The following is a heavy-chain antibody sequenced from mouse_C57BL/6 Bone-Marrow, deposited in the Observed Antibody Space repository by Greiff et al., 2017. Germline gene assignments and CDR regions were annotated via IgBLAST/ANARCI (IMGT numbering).Heavy chain of an antibody. Sequence: VQLQQPGAALVKPGASVKMSCKASGYTFTSYWLTWVKQRPGQGLEWIGDIYPGSGSTNYNEKFKSKATLTVDTSSSTAYMQLSSLTSEDSAVYYCARDYYGSSYEDYFDYWGQGTTLTVSS. CDR2: IYPGSGST. CDR1: GYTFTSYW. D-gene: IGHD1-1*01. V-gene: IGHV1-55*01. J-gene: IGHJ2*01. CDR3: ARDYYGSSYEDYFDY.